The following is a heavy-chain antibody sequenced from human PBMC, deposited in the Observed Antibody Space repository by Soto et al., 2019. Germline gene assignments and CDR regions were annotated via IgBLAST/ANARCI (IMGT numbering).Heavy chain of an antibody. CDR1: GFTFSSYR. CDR3: ARDPGKFAVA. J-gene: IGHJ5*02. V-gene: IGHV3-74*03. D-gene: IGHD6-19*01. CDR2: ISGDGTTT. Sequence: GGSLRLSCAASGFTFSSYRVHWVRQVPGKGLLWVSHISGDGTTTSYADSVKGRFIISRDNAKNTLYLQMSSLRAEDTAVYYCARDPGKFAVAWGQGTLVTVSS.